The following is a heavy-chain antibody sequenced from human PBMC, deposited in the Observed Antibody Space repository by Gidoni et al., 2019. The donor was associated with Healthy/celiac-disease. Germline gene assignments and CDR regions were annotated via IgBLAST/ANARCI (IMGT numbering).Heavy chain of an antibody. CDR3: ARGLRL. CDR2: IYHSGST. Sequence: QVQLQESGPGLVKPSETLSLTCAVSGYSISSGYYWGWIRQPPGKGLEWIGSIYHSGSTYYNPSLKSRVTISVDTSKNQFSLKLSSVTAADTAVYYCARGLRLWGQGTLVTVSS. D-gene: IGHD3-16*01. J-gene: IGHJ4*02. CDR1: GYSISSGYY. V-gene: IGHV4-38-2*01.